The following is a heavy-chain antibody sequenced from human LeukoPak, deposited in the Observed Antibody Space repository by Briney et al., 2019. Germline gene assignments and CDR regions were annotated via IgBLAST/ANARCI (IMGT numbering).Heavy chain of an antibody. Sequence: GGSLRLSCAASGFAFNSYGMNWVRQAPGKGLEWISHISSSGSTIYYADSVKGRFTISRDNAKNSLYLQMNSLRAEDTAVYYCAELGITMIGGVWGKGTTVTISS. CDR3: AELGITMIGGV. D-gene: IGHD3-10*02. CDR2: ISSSGSTI. V-gene: IGHV3-48*03. CDR1: GFAFNSYG. J-gene: IGHJ6*04.